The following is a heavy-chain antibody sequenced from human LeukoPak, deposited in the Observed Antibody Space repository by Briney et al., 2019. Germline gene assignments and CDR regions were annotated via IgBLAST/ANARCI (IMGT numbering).Heavy chain of an antibody. CDR2: ISWNSGSI. V-gene: IGHV3-9*03. CDR3: AKGGYCSGGSCGGAFDF. CDR1: GFTFDDYA. Sequence: QSGRSLRLSCAASGFTFDDYAMHWVRQVPGKGLEWVSGISWNSGSIGYADSVKGRFTISRENAKNSVYLQMNSLRAEDMALYYCAKGGYCSGGSCGGAFDFWGQGTLVTVSS. J-gene: IGHJ4*02. D-gene: IGHD2-15*01.